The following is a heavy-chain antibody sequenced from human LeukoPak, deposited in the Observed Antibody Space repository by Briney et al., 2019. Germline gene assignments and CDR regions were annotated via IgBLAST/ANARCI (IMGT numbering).Heavy chain of an antibody. CDR2: IRYDGSNK. D-gene: IGHD6-13*01. J-gene: IGHJ3*02. CDR1: GFTFSSYG. V-gene: IGHV3-30*02. CDR3: ARGGSSWDFAFDI. Sequence: GGSLRLSCAASGFTFSSYGMHWVRQAPGKGLEWVAFIRYDGSNKYYADSVKGRFTISRDNSRNTLYLQMNSLRTEDTAMYYCARGGSSWDFAFDIWGQGTMVTVSS.